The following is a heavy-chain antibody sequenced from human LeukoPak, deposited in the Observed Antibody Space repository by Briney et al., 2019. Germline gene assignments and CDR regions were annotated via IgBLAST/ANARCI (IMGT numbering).Heavy chain of an antibody. J-gene: IGHJ4*02. D-gene: IGHD2-21*02. Sequence: ASVKVSCKASGYTFTSYSINWVRRAPGQGLEWMGWISPSNGDTSYAHKVQDRVTMTAGTSTRTVYMELRSLGSDDTAIYYCARDSGWGLRHFFFDDWGQGTLVTVSS. CDR2: ISPSNGDT. V-gene: IGHV1-18*04. CDR3: ARDSGWGLRHFFFDD. CDR1: GYTFTSYS.